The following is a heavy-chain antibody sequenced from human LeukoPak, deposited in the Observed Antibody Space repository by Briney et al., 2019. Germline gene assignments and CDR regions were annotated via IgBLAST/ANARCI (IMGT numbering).Heavy chain of an antibody. CDR3: ARVARRDGYKLDY. J-gene: IGHJ4*02. CDR1: GFTFSSYV. D-gene: IGHD5-24*01. CDR2: IWYDGSNK. V-gene: IGHV3-33*08. Sequence: GGSLRLSCAASGFTFSSYVMHWVRQAPGKGLEWVAVIWYDGSNKYYADSVKGRFTISRDNSKNTLYLQMNSLRAEDTAVYYCARVARRDGYKLDYWGQGTLVTVSS.